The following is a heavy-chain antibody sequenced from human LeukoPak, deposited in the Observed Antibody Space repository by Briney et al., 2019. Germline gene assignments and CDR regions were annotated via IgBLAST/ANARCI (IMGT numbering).Heavy chain of an antibody. J-gene: IGHJ4*02. CDR3: ARGKEYCSGGSCYPRAIDY. V-gene: IGHV4-34*01. D-gene: IGHD2-15*01. CDR1: GGSFSGYY. CDR2: INHSGST. Sequence: SETLSLTCAVYGGSFSGYYWSWIRQPPGKGLEWIGEINHSGSTNYNPSLKSRVTISVDTSKNQFSLKLGSVTAADTAVYYCARGKEYCSGGSCYPRAIDYWGQGTLVTVSS.